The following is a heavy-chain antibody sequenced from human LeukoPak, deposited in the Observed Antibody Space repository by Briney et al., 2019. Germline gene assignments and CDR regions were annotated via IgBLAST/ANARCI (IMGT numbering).Heavy chain of an antibody. J-gene: IGHJ4*02. D-gene: IGHD4-17*01. Sequence: GASVKVSCKASGYTFTSYGISWVRQAPGQGLEWMGWISAYNGNTNYAQKLQGRVTMTTDTSTSTAYMELGSLRSDDTAVYYCARDRRYGDYGYYFDYWGQGTLVTVSS. V-gene: IGHV1-18*01. CDR2: ISAYNGNT. CDR3: ARDRRYGDYGYYFDY. CDR1: GYTFTSYG.